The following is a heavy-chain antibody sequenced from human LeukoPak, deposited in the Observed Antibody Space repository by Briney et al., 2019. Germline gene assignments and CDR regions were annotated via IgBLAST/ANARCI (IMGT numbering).Heavy chain of an antibody. CDR3: ARGSRAIVATKFARGRYMDV. CDR1: GFTFSNYA. J-gene: IGHJ6*03. Sequence: GGSLRLSCAASGFTFSNYAIHWVRQAPGKGLEWVAVISHDGSNKYYADSVKGRFTISRDNSKNTLYLQMNSLRTEDTAVYYCARGSRAIVATKFARGRYMDVWGKGTTVTVSS. CDR2: ISHDGSNK. V-gene: IGHV3-30*04. D-gene: IGHD5-12*01.